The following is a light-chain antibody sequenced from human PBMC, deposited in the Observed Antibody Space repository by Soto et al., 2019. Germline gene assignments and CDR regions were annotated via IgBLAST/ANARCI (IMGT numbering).Light chain of an antibody. CDR1: SSNIGAGYD. V-gene: IGLV1-40*01. J-gene: IGLJ2*01. CDR3: QSYDSSLTGGGI. CDR2: GNN. Sequence: QSVLTQPPSVSGAPGQRVTISCTGSSSNIGAGYDVHWYRQLPGTAPKLLIYGNNNRPSGVPDRFSGSKSGTSASLAITGLQAEDEADYYCQSYDSSLTGGGIFGGGTKLTVL.